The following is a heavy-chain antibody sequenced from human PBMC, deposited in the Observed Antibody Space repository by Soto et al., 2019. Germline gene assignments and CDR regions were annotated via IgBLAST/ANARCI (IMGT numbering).Heavy chain of an antibody. CDR1: GFTFSSYS. CDR3: AGDREYGDSNDAFDM. J-gene: IGHJ3*02. Sequence: EVQLVESGGGLVKPGGSLRLSCAASGFTFSSYSMNWVRQAPGKGLEWVSSISSSSSYIYYADSVKGRFTISRDNAKNSLYLQMNSLRAEDTAVYYCAGDREYGDSNDAFDMWGQGTMVTVSS. CDR2: ISSSSSYI. D-gene: IGHD4-17*01. V-gene: IGHV3-21*01.